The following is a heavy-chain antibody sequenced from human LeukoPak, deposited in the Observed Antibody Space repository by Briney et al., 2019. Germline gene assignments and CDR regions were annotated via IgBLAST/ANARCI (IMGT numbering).Heavy chain of an antibody. Sequence: ASVKVSCKVSGYTLTELSMHWVRQAPGQGLEWMGWINPSSGGTNYAQKFQGRVTMTRDTSISTAYMELSRLRSDDTAVYYCARDNYYGSGSYYKYNWFDPWGQGTLVTVSS. CDR2: INPSSGGT. J-gene: IGHJ5*02. CDR1: GYTLTELS. V-gene: IGHV1-2*02. CDR3: ARDNYYGSGSYYKYNWFDP. D-gene: IGHD3-10*01.